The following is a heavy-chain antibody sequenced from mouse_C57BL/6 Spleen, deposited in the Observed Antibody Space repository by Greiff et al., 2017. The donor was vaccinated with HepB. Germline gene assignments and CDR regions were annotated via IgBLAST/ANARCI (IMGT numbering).Heavy chain of an antibody. CDR2: IYPGDGDT. V-gene: IGHV1-82*01. D-gene: IGHD4-1*01. J-gene: IGHJ2*01. CDR1: GYAFSSSW. CDR3: AKGELGHFDY. Sequence: VKLMESGPELVKPGASVKISCKASGYAFSSSWMNWVKQRPGKGLEWIGRIYPGDGDTNYNGKFKGKATLTADKSSSTAYMQLSSLTSEYSAVYFCAKGELGHFDYWGQGTTLTVSS.